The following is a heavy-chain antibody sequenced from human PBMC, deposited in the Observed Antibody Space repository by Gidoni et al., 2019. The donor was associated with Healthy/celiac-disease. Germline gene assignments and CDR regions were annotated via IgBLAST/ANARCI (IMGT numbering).Heavy chain of an antibody. J-gene: IGHJ6*03. CDR1: GGSFSGYY. Sequence: QVQLQQWGAGLLKPSETLSLTCAVYGGSFSGYYWSWIRQPPGKGLEWIGEINHSGSTNYNPSLKSRVTISVDTSKNQFSLKLSSVTAADTAVYYCARVVAARPGYYYYYYMDVWGKGTTVTVSS. CDR3: ARVVAARPGYYYYYYMDV. V-gene: IGHV4-34*01. CDR2: INHSGST. D-gene: IGHD6-6*01.